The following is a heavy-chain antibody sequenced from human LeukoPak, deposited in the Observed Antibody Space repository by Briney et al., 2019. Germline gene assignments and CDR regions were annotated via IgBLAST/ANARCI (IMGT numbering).Heavy chain of an antibody. V-gene: IGHV4-61*05. CDR3: ARTTEGGYSYGYFYYYYMDV. CDR1: SGSISSSSYY. D-gene: IGHD5-18*01. Sequence: SETLSLTCTVSSGSISSSSYYWGWIRQPPGKGLEWIGYIYYSGSTNYKSSLKSRVTISVDTSKNQFSLKLSSVTAADTAVYYCARTTEGGYSYGYFYYYYMDVWGKGTTATISS. J-gene: IGHJ6*03. CDR2: IYYSGST.